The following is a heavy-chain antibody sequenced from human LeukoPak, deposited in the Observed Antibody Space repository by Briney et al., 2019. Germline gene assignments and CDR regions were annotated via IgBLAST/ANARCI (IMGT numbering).Heavy chain of an antibody. J-gene: IGHJ4*02. V-gene: IGHV3-23*01. CDR2: ISGSGGST. CDR3: AKDRSVYFDC. Sequence: PGGPLRLSCAASGFTFRSYARSWVPRAPGKGRDGVSAISGSGGSTYYADAVNGRVTISRDNSKNTRHLQMNSLRAEDTAVYYCAKDRSVYFDCWGQGTLVTVSS. CDR1: GFTFRSYA.